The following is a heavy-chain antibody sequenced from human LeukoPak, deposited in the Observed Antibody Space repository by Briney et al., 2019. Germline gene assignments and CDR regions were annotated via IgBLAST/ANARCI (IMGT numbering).Heavy chain of an antibody. CDR2: IWYDGSNE. CDR1: GFIFNSDG. V-gene: IGHV3-33*01. D-gene: IGHD1-26*01. Sequence: GGSLRLSCAASGFIFNSDGMHWVRQAPGKGLEWVAVIWYDGSNEYYADSVKGRFTIFRDNSKNTLHLQMNSLRAEDTAVYYCARPLVGDALDYWGQGTLVTVSS. J-gene: IGHJ4*02. CDR3: ARPLVGDALDY.